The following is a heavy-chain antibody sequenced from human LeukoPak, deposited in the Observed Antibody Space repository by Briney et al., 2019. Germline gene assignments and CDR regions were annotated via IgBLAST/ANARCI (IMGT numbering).Heavy chain of an antibody. D-gene: IGHD2-2*02. CDR3: SVVPAAIGTYYFDY. J-gene: IGHJ4*02. CDR2: INPNSGGT. Sequence: ASVKVSCKASGYTFTGYYMHWVRQAPGQGLEWMGWINPNSGGTNYAQKFQGRVTMTRNTSSSTAYMELSRLRSDDTAVYYCSVVPAAIGTYYFDYWGQGTLVTVSS. V-gene: IGHV1-2*02. CDR1: GYTFTGYY.